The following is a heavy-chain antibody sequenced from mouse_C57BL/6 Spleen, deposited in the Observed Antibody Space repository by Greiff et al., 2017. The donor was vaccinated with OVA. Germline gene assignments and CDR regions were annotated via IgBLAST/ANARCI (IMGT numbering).Heavy chain of an antibody. J-gene: IGHJ1*03. V-gene: IGHV5-17*01. CDR2: ISSGSSTI. Sequence: EVHLVESGGGLVKPGGSLKLSCAASGFTFSDYGMHWVRQAPEKGLEWVAYISSGSSTIYYADTVKGRFTISRDNAKNTLFLQMTSLRSEDTAMYYCARRYYGSGPYWYFDVWGTGTTVTVSS. D-gene: IGHD1-1*01. CDR1: GFTFSDYG. CDR3: ARRYYGSGPYWYFDV.